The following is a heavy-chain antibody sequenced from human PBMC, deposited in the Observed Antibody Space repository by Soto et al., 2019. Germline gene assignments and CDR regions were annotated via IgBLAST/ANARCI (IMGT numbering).Heavy chain of an antibody. V-gene: IGHV1-69*01. CDR2: IIPIFGTA. CDR1: GGTFSSYA. CDR3: ARDPNCSSTSCYPLIYYYGMDV. D-gene: IGHD2-2*01. Sequence: QVQLVQSGAEVKKPGSSVKVSCKASGGTFSSYAISWVRQAPGQGLEWMGGIIPIFGTANYAQKFQGRVTITADESTSTAYMELSSLRSEDKAVYYCARDPNCSSTSCYPLIYYYGMDVWGQGTTVTVSS. J-gene: IGHJ6*02.